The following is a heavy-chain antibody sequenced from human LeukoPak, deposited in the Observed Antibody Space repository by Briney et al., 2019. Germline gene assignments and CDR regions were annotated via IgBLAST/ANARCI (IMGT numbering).Heavy chain of an antibody. J-gene: IGHJ4*02. V-gene: IGHV4-34*01. D-gene: IGHD6-13*01. CDR1: GGSFSGYY. Sequence: SETLSLTCAVYGGSFSGYYWSWIRQPPGKGLEWIGEINHSGSTNYNPSLKGRVTISVDTSKNQFSLKLSSVTAADTAVYYCARVSLGYSSSWYSYWGQGTLVTVSS. CDR2: INHSGST. CDR3: ARVSLGYSSSWYSY.